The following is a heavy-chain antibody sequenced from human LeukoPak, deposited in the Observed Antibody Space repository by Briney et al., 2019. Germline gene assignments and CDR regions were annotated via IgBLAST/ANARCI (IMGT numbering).Heavy chain of an antibody. D-gene: IGHD5-24*01. CDR3: ANVGDGYSDAFYI. CDR1: GFTFSSYW. CDR2: IKQDGSEK. J-gene: IGHJ3*02. Sequence: GGSLRLSCAASGFTFSSYWMSWVRQAPGKGREWVANIKQDGSEKYYVGSVKGRFTVSRDTATNSLHLQMNSLRVEDTAMYYCANVGDGYSDAFYIWGQGTMVTASS. V-gene: IGHV3-7*01.